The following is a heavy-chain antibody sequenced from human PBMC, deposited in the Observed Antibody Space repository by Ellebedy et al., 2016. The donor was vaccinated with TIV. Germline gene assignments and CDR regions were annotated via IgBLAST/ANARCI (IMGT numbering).Heavy chain of an antibody. D-gene: IGHD1-26*01. Sequence: SETLSLTCTVSRGSISSYFGSWVRPAPGKGLEWIGGIYYSGRTYNNPSSKSRVTISVDTSKNQFSLKLSSVPAADTAVYYCASLYSGSYYGREQIDYWGQGTLVTVSS. CDR1: RGSISSYF. V-gene: IGHV4-59*05. CDR2: IYYSGRT. J-gene: IGHJ4*02. CDR3: ASLYSGSYYGREQIDY.